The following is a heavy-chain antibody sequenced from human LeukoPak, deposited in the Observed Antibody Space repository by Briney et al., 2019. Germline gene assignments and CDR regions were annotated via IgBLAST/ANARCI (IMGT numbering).Heavy chain of an antibody. D-gene: IGHD1-26*01. Sequence: VQPGGSLRLSCSASGFTFSSCWMSWVRQAPGKGLEWVANIKQDGSEKYYVDSVKGRFTISRDNAKNSLYLQMNSLRVEDTAVYYCARNSGSYYRYNDAFDIWGQGTMVTVSS. CDR2: IKQDGSEK. CDR1: GFTFSSCW. CDR3: ARNSGSYYRYNDAFDI. V-gene: IGHV3-7*01. J-gene: IGHJ3*02.